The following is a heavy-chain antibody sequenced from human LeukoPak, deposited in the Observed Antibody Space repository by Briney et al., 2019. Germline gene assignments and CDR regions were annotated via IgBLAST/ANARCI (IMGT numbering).Heavy chain of an antibody. V-gene: IGHV4-39*01. CDR3: ARHFGT. CDR2: IYYSGST. J-gene: IGHJ4*02. D-gene: IGHD3/OR15-3a*01. CDR1: GFTFSSCA. Sequence: PGGSLRLSCAASGFTFSSCAMIWVRQAPGKGLEWIGSIYYSGSTYYNPSLKSRVTISVDTSKNQFSLKLRSVTAADTAVYYCARHFGTWGQGTLVTVSS.